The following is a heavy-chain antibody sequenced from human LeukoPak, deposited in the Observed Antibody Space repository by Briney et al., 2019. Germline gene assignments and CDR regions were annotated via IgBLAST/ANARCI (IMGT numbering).Heavy chain of an antibody. J-gene: IGHJ4*02. CDR1: GYTFTSYY. Sequence: ASVKVSCKASGYTFTSYYMHWVRQAPGQGLEWMGWINPNSGGTNYAQKFQGRVTMTRDTSISTAYMELSRLRSDDTAVYYCAMPEYSSGWYYFDYWGQGTLVTVSS. D-gene: IGHD6-19*01. V-gene: IGHV1-2*02. CDR3: AMPEYSSGWYYFDY. CDR2: INPNSGGT.